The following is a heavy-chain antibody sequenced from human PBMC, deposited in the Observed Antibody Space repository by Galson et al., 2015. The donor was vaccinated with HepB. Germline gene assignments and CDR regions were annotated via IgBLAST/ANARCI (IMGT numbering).Heavy chain of an antibody. CDR3: ARGDGMITFGGVIVVGQWAAFDI. Sequence: SVKVSCKASGYTFTSYDINWVRQATGQGLEWMGWMNPNSGNTGYAQKFQGRVTMTRNTSISTAYMELSSLRSEDTAVYYCARGDGMITFGGVIVVGQWAAFDIWGQGTMVTVSS. D-gene: IGHD3-16*02. CDR1: GYTFTSYD. J-gene: IGHJ3*02. V-gene: IGHV1-8*01. CDR2: MNPNSGNT.